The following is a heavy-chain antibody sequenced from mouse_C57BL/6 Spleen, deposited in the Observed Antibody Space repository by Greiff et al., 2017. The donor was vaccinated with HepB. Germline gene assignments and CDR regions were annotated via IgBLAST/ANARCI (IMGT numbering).Heavy chain of an antibody. CDR2: IYPSDSET. CDR1: GYTFTSYW. CDR3: ATSGSSPPFDY. D-gene: IGHD1-1*01. J-gene: IGHJ2*01. Sequence: QVQLQQPGAELVRPGSSVKLSCKASGYTFTSYWMDWVKQRPGQGLEWIGNIYPSDSETHYNQKFKDKATLTVDKSSSTAYMQLSSLTSEDSAVYYCATSGSSPPFDYWGQGTTLTVSS. V-gene: IGHV1-61*01.